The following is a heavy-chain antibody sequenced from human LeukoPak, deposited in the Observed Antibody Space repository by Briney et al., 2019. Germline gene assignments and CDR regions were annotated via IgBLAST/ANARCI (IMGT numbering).Heavy chain of an antibody. CDR1: GFTFSSYS. V-gene: IGHV3-21*01. Sequence: PGGSLRLSCAASGFTFSSYSMNWVRQAPGKGLEWVSSISSSSSYIYYADSVKGRFTISRDNAKNSLYLQMNSLRAEDTAVYYCARWNTAYDAFDIWGQGTMVTVSS. CDR3: ARWNTAYDAFDI. D-gene: IGHD5-18*01. J-gene: IGHJ3*02. CDR2: ISSSSSYI.